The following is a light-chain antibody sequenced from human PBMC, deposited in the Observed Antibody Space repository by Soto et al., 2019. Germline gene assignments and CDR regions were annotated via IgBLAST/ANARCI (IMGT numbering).Light chain of an antibody. CDR2: GAS. CDR3: QQSYNTPRT. CDR1: QNIKSY. Sequence: DIQMTQSPSSLSASVGDRVTITCRASQNIKSYLNWYQQKPGSAPTVLIYGASSLQSGVPSRFSGSGSGTDFTLTISNLQPEDSATYYCQQSYNTPRTFGGGAKVEIK. V-gene: IGKV1-39*01. J-gene: IGKJ4*01.